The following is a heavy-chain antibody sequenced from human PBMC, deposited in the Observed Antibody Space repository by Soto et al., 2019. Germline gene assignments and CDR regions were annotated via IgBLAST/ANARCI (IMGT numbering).Heavy chain of an antibody. CDR3: ARSLVNGTYEAFDI. J-gene: IGHJ3*02. CDR2: IYPGDSDT. Sequence: GESLKISCKGSGYNFNRYWIGWVRQMPGKGLEWMGVIYPGDSDTRNSPSLQGQVNISADKSSSAAYLQWSSLQASDTATYYCARSLVNGTYEAFDIWGQGTMVTVSS. D-gene: IGHD6-13*01. CDR1: GYNFNRYW. V-gene: IGHV5-51*01.